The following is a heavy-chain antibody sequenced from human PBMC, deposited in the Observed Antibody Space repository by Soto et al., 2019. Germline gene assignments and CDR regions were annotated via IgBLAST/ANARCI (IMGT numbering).Heavy chain of an antibody. CDR3: ARHHVRGRTIAGAAEF. Sequence: QVQLQQWGAGLLKPSETLSLTCAVYGKSLSGYYWSWIRQPPGKALEWIGEINHSGNTNYNPSLKSRDTISVDTSKNQLFLNLSSVTAADTAMYYCARHHVRGRTIAGAAEFWGQGTLVIVSS. CDR2: INHSGNT. J-gene: IGHJ4*02. V-gene: IGHV4-34*01. CDR1: GKSLSGYY. D-gene: IGHD1-26*01.